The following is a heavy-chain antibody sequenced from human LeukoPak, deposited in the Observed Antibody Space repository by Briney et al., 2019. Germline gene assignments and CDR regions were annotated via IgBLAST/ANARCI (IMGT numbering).Heavy chain of an antibody. CDR1: GYSISSGY. CDR3: AKEPSPRPGHMDV. Sequence: LSLTCTVSGYSISSGYFWGWIRQPPGKGLEWVSAISGSGDSTYYTDSVQGRFTISRDNSKNTLYLQMNSLRAEDTAVYYCAKEPSPRPGHMDVWGKGTTVTVSS. CDR2: ISGSGDST. J-gene: IGHJ6*03. V-gene: IGHV3-23*01.